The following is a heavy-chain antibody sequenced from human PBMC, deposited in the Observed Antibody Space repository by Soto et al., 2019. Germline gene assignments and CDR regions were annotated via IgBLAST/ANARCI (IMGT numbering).Heavy chain of an antibody. J-gene: IGHJ5*02. CDR1: GFTFSTSW. CDR2: LNGDGSST. CDR3: VRSETGYCRA. Sequence: DVQLVESGGGLVQPGGSLRLSCAASGFTFSTSWMHWVRQVPRKGTVGVSRLNGDGSSTNSGDYVQDRFTISRDNAKNTLYLKMNNLRAEDSAVYYCVRSETGYCRAWGQGTLVTVSS. D-gene: IGHD3-9*01. V-gene: IGHV3-74*01.